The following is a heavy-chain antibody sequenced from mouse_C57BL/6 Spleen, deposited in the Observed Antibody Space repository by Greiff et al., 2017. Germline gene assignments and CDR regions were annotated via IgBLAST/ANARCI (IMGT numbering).Heavy chain of an antibody. CDR1: GYTFTDYE. CDR3: TRLGDPDY. CDR2: IDPETGGT. V-gene: IGHV1-15*01. Sequence: VQLQQPGAELVRPGASVTLSCKASGYTFTDYEMHWVKQTPVHGLEWIGAIDPETGGTAYNQKFEGKAILTIDKSSSTAYMELLSLTSEDSAVYYCTRLGDPDYWGQGTTLTVSS. J-gene: IGHJ2*01.